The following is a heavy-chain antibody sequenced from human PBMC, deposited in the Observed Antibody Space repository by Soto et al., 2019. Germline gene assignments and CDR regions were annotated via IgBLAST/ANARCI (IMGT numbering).Heavy chain of an antibody. D-gene: IGHD3-3*01. V-gene: IGHV1-69*06. Sequence: QVQLVQSGAEVKKPGSSVKVSCKASGGTFSSYAISWVRQAPGQGREWMGGIIPIFGTANYAQKFQVRVTITADKSTSTAYMELSSLRSEDTAVYYCASPTREWLPPARDYYYGMDVWGQGTTVTVSS. CDR3: ASPTREWLPPARDYYYGMDV. CDR1: GGTFSSYA. J-gene: IGHJ6*02. CDR2: IIPIFGTA.